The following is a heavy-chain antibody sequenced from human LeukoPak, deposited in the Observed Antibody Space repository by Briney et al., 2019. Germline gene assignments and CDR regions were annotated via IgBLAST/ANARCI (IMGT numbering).Heavy chain of an antibody. D-gene: IGHD3-3*01. V-gene: IGHV3-21*01. CDR1: GFTFSSYW. Sequence: GGSLRLSCAASGFTFSSYWMHWVRQAPGKGLEWVSSISSSSSYIYYADSVKGRFTISRDNAKNSLYLQMNSLRVDDTAVYYCARGHRAWSYWGQGTLVTVSS. CDR3: ARGHRAWSY. J-gene: IGHJ4*02. CDR2: ISSSSSYI.